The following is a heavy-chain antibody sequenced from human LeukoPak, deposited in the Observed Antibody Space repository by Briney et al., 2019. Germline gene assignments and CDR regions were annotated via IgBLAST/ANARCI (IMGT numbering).Heavy chain of an antibody. Sequence: PGGSLRLSCAASGFTFSTSEMNWVRQAPGKGLEWVSYISSSGSTIYYADSVKGRFTISTDNAKNSLYLQMNSLRAEDTAVYYCARDAYYDFWSGYPRYFDYWGQGTLVTVSS. V-gene: IGHV3-48*03. CDR1: GFTFSTSE. CDR3: ARDAYYDFWSGYPRYFDY. J-gene: IGHJ4*02. CDR2: ISSSGSTI. D-gene: IGHD3-3*01.